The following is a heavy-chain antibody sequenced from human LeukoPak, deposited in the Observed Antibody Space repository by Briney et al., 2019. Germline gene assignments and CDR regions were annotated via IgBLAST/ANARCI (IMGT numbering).Heavy chain of an antibody. V-gene: IGHV6-1*01. CDR2: TYYRSKWYN. Sequence: SQTLSLTCAISGDSVSINSAAWNWLRQSPSRGLEWLGRTYYRSKWYNDYAVSVKSRITINPDTSKNQFSLQLNSVTPEDTAVYYCARAGSQEGPRSYYYYMDVWGKGTTVTVSS. CDR1: GDSVSINSAA. CDR3: ARAGSQEGPRSYYYYMDV. J-gene: IGHJ6*03. D-gene: IGHD1-14*01.